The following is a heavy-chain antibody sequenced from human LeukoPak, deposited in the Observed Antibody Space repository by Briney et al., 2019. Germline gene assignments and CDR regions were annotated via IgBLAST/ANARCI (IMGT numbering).Heavy chain of an antibody. CDR2: ISSDGNTQ. D-gene: IGHD1-26*01. CDR1: GFTFSGSA. Sequence: HSGGSLRLSCAASGFTFSGSAMHWVRQAPGKGLEWAAVISSDGNTQYYADSVEGRFTISRDNSNNTLYLQMNSLRADDTAIYYCARRRIVGSIDDAFDIWGQGTMVTLSS. V-gene: IGHV3-30-3*01. CDR3: ARRRIVGSIDDAFDI. J-gene: IGHJ3*02.